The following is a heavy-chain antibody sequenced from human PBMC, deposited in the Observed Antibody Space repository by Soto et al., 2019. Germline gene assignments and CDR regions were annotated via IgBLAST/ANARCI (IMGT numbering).Heavy chain of an antibody. CDR1: GGSFSGYY. CDR2: INHSGST. J-gene: IGHJ2*01. Sequence: QVQLQQWGAGLLKPSETLSLTCAVYGGSFSGYYWSWIRQPPGKGLEWIGEINHSGSTNYNPSLKRRVTISVDTSENQFSLKLSDVTAADTAVYYCARANAGGRDGYNLDWYFDLWGRGTLATVSS. CDR3: ARANAGGRDGYNLDWYFDL. V-gene: IGHV4-34*01. D-gene: IGHD5-12*01.